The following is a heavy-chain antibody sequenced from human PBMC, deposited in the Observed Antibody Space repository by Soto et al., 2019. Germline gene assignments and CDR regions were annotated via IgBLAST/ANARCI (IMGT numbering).Heavy chain of an antibody. J-gene: IGHJ4*02. CDR1: GFTFSSYG. CDR2: ISYDGSNK. D-gene: IGHD3-22*01. CDR3: ARALIYDSSGYYFYYFDY. Sequence: GGSLRLSCAASGFTFSSYGMHWVRQAPGKGLEWVAVISYDGSNKYYADSVKGRFTISRDNSKNTLYLQMNSLRAEDTAVYYCARALIYDSSGYYFYYFDYWGQGTLVTVSS. V-gene: IGHV3-30*03.